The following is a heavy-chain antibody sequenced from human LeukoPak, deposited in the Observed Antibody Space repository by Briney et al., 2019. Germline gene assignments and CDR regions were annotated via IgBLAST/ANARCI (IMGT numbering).Heavy chain of an antibody. CDR1: GDSVSSNTAA. Sequence: SQTLSLTCAISGDSVSSNTAAWNWIGQSPSSGLEWLGRTFYRSKWYNDYAVSVKSRIAINPDTSKNHFSLHLTSVTPDDTAVYFCARDGWPAFDYWGQGTLVTVSS. V-gene: IGHV6-1*01. D-gene: IGHD2-15*01. CDR2: TFYRSKWYN. CDR3: ARDGWPAFDY. J-gene: IGHJ4*02.